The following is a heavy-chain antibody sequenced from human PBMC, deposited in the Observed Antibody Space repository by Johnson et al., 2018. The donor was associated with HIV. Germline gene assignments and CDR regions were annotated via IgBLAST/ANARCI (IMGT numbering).Heavy chain of an antibody. J-gene: IGHJ3*02. CDR3: ARSSTVVTPHDI. CDR1: GFTFSNYA. CDR2: ISYDGSNK. D-gene: IGHD4-23*01. Sequence: QVQLVESGGGVVQPGRSLRLSCAASGFTFSNYAIHWVRQAPGKGLEWVAIISYDGSNKYYADSVKGRFTISRDNSKNTLYLQMNSLRDEDTAVYYCARSSTVVTPHDIWGQGTMVTVSS. V-gene: IGHV3-30*04.